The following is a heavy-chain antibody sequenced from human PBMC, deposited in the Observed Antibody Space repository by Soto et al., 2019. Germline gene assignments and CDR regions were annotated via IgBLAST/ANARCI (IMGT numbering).Heavy chain of an antibody. D-gene: IGHD1-1*01. J-gene: IGHJ4*02. Sequence: QVHLVQSGAEVKKPGASVKVSCKGSGYGFTTYGITWVRQAPGQGLEWMAWISAHNGNTDYAQKLQGRVTVTRDTSTRTAYMELRSLGSDDTAVYYCARGRYGDYWGQGALVTASS. V-gene: IGHV1-18*01. CDR3: ARGRYGDY. CDR1: GYGFTTYG. CDR2: ISAHNGNT.